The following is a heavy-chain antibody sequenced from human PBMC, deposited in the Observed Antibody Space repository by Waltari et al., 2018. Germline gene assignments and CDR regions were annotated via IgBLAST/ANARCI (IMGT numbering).Heavy chain of an antibody. D-gene: IGHD1-26*01. CDR1: GGSISSYY. J-gene: IGHJ5*02. CDR2: IYYSGST. Sequence: QVQLQESGPGLVKPSETLSLTCTVPGGSISSYYWSWIRQPPGKGLEWIGYIYYSGSTNYNPSLKSRVTISVDTSKNQFSLKLSSVTAADTAVYYCARAGRGNNWFDPWGQGTLVTVSS. CDR3: ARAGRGNNWFDP. V-gene: IGHV4-59*01.